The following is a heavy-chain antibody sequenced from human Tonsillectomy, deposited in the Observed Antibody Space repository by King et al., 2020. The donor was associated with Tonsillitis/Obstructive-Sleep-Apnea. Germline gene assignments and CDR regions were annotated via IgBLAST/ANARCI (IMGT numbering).Heavy chain of an antibody. CDR2: ISYDGSNK. Sequence: QLVQSGGGVVQPGRSLRLSCAASGFTFSSYAMHWVRQAPGKGLEWVAVISYDGSNKYYADSVKGRFTISRDNSKNTLYLQMNSPRAEDTAVYYCAGGHYYDSSGYYYVWAFDIWGQGTMVTVSS. D-gene: IGHD3-22*01. V-gene: IGHV3-30*04. J-gene: IGHJ3*02. CDR1: GFTFSSYA. CDR3: AGGHYYDSSGYYYVWAFDI.